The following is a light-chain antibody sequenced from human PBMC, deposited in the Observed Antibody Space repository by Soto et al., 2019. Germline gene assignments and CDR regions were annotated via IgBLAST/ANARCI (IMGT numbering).Light chain of an antibody. Sequence: EIVLTQSPGPLSLSPGERVTLSCRASQSVSSSYLAWYQQKPGQAPRLLIYGASSRATGIPDRFSGSGSGTDFTLTISRLEPEDFAVYYCQQYTSSPWTFGQGTKVEIK. CDR3: QQYTSSPWT. J-gene: IGKJ1*01. V-gene: IGKV3-20*01. CDR2: GAS. CDR1: QSVSSSY.